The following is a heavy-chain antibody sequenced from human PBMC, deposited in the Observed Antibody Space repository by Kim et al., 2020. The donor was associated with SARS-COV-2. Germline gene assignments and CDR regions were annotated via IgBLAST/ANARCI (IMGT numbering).Heavy chain of an antibody. CDR2: GNP. J-gene: IGHJ4*02. D-gene: IGHD3-16*01. V-gene: IGHV7-4-1*02. Sequence: GNPTYAQGFTGRFVFSLDTSVRTAYLQISSLKAEDTAVYYCARKFGPVDYWGQGTLVTVSS. CDR3: ARKFGPVDY.